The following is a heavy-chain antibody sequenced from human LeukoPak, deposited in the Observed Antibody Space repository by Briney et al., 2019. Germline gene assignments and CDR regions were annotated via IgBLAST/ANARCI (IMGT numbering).Heavy chain of an antibody. D-gene: IGHD1-26*01. V-gene: IGHV4-59*01. CDR3: ARAVGATGGKPFDY. Sequence: SETLSLTCTVSGGSISSYYWSWIRQPPGKGLEWIGYIYYSGSINYNPSLKSRVTISVDTSKNQFSLKLSSVTAADTAVYYCARAVGATGGKPFDYWGQGTLVTVSS. CDR2: IYYSGSI. J-gene: IGHJ4*02. CDR1: GGSISSYY.